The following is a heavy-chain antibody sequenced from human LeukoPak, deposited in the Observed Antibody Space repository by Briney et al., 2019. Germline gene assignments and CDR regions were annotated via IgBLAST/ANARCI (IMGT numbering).Heavy chain of an antibody. V-gene: IGHV3-23*01. CDR1: GFTFNNYL. J-gene: IGHJ4*02. CDR2: IFTGGGRT. D-gene: IGHD3-10*01. CDR3: AKECDYSPGHKFDL. Sequence: PGGSLRLSCAASGFTFNNYLMSWVRQAPGKGLEWVSFIFTGGGRTLYADSVKGRFTISGDTSRTTLYLQMNGLRAEDTAVYYCAKECDYSPGHKFDLWGQGTLVTVSS.